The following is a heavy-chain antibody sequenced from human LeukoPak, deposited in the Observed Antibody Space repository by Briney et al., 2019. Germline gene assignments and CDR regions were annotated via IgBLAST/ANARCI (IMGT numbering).Heavy chain of an antibody. D-gene: IGHD3-16*01. V-gene: IGHV3-43*02. J-gene: IGHJ6*03. CDR3: TKDERFVYYYYMYI. Sequence: GGPLRSSGAAPDITFHAYALPWVGKAPGKGLEWVSPMSGDGGSTYYAESVKRRFTLSRDNSKNSLYLQMNSLTTEDTALYYCTKDERFVYYYYMYIWGKGTTVTVSS. CDR2: MSGDGGST. CDR1: DITFHAYA.